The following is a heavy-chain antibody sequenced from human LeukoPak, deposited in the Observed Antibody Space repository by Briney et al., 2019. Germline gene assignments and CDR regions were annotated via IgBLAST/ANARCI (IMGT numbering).Heavy chain of an antibody. CDR3: ARDGGYCTGSSCSRPYYFDY. V-gene: IGHV3-23*01. D-gene: IGHD2-15*01. J-gene: IGHJ4*02. CDR1: GFTFSGYG. Sequence: GGCLRLSCAASGFTFSGYGMSWVRQAPGKGLESVSSISGNSGSTYYADSVKGRFTISRDNAKNSLFLQMNSLRAEDTAVYYCARDGGYCTGSSCSRPYYFDYWGQGTLVTVSS. CDR2: ISGNSGST.